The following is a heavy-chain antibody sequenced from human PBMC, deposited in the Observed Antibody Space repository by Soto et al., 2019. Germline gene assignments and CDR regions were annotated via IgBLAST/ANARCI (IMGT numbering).Heavy chain of an antibody. D-gene: IGHD3-3*01. Sequence: GASVKVSCKASGYTFTSDYMHWVRQAPGQGLEWMGIISPSGGSTNYAQKFQGRVTISVDTPKNQFSLKLSSVTAADTAVYYCARDQSITIFGVGVLSYYGMDVWGQGTTVTVSS. J-gene: IGHJ6*02. CDR1: GYTFTSDY. CDR2: ISPSGGST. CDR3: ARDQSITIFGVGVLSYYGMDV. V-gene: IGHV1-46*01.